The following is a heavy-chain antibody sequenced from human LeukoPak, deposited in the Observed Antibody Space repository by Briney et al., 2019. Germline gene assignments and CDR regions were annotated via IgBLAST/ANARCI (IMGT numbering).Heavy chain of an antibody. Sequence: PSETLSLTCTVSGGSISSYYWSWIRQPPGKGLEWIGYIYYSGSTNYNPSLKSRVTISVDTSKNQFSLKLSSVTAADTAVYYCARDHGIVGATIGFDYWGQGTLVTVSS. CDR2: IYYSGST. CDR3: ARDHGIVGATIGFDY. CDR1: GGSISSYY. V-gene: IGHV4-59*01. D-gene: IGHD1-26*01. J-gene: IGHJ4*02.